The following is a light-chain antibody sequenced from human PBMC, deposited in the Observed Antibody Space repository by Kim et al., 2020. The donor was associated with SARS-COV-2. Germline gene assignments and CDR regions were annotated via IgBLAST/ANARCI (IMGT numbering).Light chain of an antibody. V-gene: IGKV1-5*03. J-gene: IGKJ2*01. CDR2: KSS. CDR1: QTISSY. CDR3: QQYDSYSGT. Sequence: DIQMTQSPSTLSASVGDRVTISCRASQTISSYLAWYQQEPGKAPKVLIYKSSSLKKGVPSRFSGSGSGTVFTLTISSLQADDFATYYCQQYDSYSGTFGQGTKLEI.